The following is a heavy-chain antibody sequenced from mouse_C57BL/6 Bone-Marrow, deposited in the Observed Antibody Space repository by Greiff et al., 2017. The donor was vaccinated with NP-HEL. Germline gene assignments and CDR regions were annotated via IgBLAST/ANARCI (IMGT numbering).Heavy chain of an antibody. V-gene: IGHV1-55*01. D-gene: IGHD1-1*01. J-gene: IGHJ2*01. CDR1: GYTFTSYW. CDR3: ARCRWIYYYGSGPHFDY. CDR2: IYPGSGST. Sequence: QVQLQQPGAELVKPGASVKMSCKASGYTFTSYWITWVKQRPGQGLEWIGDIYPGSGSTNYNEKFKSKATLTVDTSSSTAYMQLSSLTSEDSAVYYCARCRWIYYYGSGPHFDYWGQGTTLTVSS.